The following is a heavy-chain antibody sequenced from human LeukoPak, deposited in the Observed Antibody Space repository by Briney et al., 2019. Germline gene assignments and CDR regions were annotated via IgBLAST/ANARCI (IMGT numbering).Heavy chain of an antibody. Sequence: GGSLRLSCAASGVRFKNYWMMWVRQAPGKGPEWVANMNEDGSDKYYADSVKGGFTFSRDHAKNLLFLQMNSLRADDSAVYYCVKYGMDVWGRGTTVTVSS. CDR2: MNEDGSDK. J-gene: IGHJ6*02. D-gene: IGHD2-8*01. CDR1: GVRFKNYW. CDR3: VKYGMDV. V-gene: IGHV3-7*01.